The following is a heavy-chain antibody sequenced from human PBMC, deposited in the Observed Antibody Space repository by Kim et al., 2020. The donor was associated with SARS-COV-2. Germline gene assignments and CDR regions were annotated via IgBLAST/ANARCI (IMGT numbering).Heavy chain of an antibody. V-gene: IGHV1-8*01. CDR3: ARVGTLQWQVRARYYGMDV. CDR2: MNPNSGNT. D-gene: IGHD6-19*01. J-gene: IGHJ6*02. Sequence: ASVKVSCKASGYTFTSYDINWVRQATGQGLEWMGWMNPNSGNTGYAQKFQGRVTMTRNTSINTAYMDLSSLRSEDTAVYYCARVGTLQWQVRARYYGMDVGGQGPTLTVSS. CDR1: GYTFTSYD.